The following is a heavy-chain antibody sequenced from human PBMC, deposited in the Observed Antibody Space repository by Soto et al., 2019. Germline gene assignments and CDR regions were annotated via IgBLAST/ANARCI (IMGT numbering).Heavy chain of an antibody. J-gene: IGHJ4*02. CDR1: GFTFSRHA. V-gene: IGHV3-30-3*01. Sequence: QVQLVESGGGVVQPGRSLRISCAASGFTFSRHAMQWVRQAPGKGLEWVAVISDDGSNRYYADSVKGRFTISRDNSKKTLYLQMNSLRAEDTAVYYCAKVSGHTAATAFLDYWGQGTLVIVSS. CDR3: AKVSGHTAATAFLDY. D-gene: IGHD6-13*01. CDR2: ISDDGSNR.